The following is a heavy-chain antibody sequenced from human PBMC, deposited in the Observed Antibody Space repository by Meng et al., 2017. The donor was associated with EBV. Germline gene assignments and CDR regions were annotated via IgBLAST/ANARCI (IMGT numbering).Heavy chain of an antibody. J-gene: IGHJ4*02. CDR2: IIPSFGTA. Sequence: VQRVDAGAGLKKPGPSVKDACTAAGVTFRSDAMSWVRQAPGKGLEWMGGIIPSFGTAKYEEKSQGRVTITADDSTNTAYMELSSLGSDDNAVYYCGRDPSSSSPYFDYWGQGTLVTVSS. V-gene: IGHV1-69*01. CDR3: GRDPSSSSPYFDY. CDR1: GVTFRSDA. D-gene: IGHD6-6*01.